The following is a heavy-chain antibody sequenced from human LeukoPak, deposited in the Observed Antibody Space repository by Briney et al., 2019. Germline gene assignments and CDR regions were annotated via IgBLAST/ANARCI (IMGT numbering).Heavy chain of an antibody. V-gene: IGHV4-39*01. CDR2: IYYSGST. Sequence: PSETLSPTCTVSGGSISSSSYSWGWIRQPPGKGLEWIGSIYYSGSTYYNPSLKSRVTISVDTSKNQFSLKLSSVTAADTAVYYCARLAGRYSSGWGQGTMVTVSS. CDR1: GGSISSSSYS. CDR3: ARLAGRYSSG. D-gene: IGHD6-19*01. J-gene: IGHJ3*01.